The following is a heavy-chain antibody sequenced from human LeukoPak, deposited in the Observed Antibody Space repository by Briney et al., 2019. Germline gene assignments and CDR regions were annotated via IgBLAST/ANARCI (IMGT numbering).Heavy chain of an antibody. V-gene: IGHV4-59*12. CDR1: GGSISRYY. Sequence: SETLSLTCTVSGGSISRYYWSWIRQPPGKGLEWIGYIYYTVSTTYNPSLKSRVTISVDTSKNQFSLKLSSVTAADTAVYYCAREAAAGNWFDPWGQGTLVTVSS. D-gene: IGHD6-25*01. J-gene: IGHJ5*02. CDR2: IYYTVST. CDR3: AREAAAGNWFDP.